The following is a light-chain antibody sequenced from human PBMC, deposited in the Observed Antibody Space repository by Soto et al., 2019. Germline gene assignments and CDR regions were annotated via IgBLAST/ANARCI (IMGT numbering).Light chain of an antibody. CDR3: CSYAGTSSDVL. J-gene: IGLJ2*01. V-gene: IGLV2-23*02. CDR2: EVS. CDR1: NSDVGSHDL. Sequence: QSALTQPASVSGSPGQAITISCTGTNSDVGSHDLVSWYQHHPGKAPQLMIFEVSRRPSGISNRFSGSKSGNTASLTISGLQAEYEADYYCCSYAGTSSDVLFGGGTKVTVL.